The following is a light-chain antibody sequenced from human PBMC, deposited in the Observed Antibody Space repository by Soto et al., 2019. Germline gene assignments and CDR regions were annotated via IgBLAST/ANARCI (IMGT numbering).Light chain of an antibody. CDR1: RSINSW. CDR3: QQYHRSSIT. J-gene: IGKJ5*01. V-gene: IGKV1D-12*01. CDR2: AAS. Sequence: DIQMTQSPSSVSASVGDRVTITCRASRSINSWLAWYQQKPGKAPKLLIYAASSLPSGVPSRFNGSGSGTDFALTIGSLQPEDFATYYCQQYHRSSITFGQGTRLEIK.